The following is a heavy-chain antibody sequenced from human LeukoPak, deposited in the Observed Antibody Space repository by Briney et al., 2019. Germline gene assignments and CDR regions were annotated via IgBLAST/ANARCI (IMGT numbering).Heavy chain of an antibody. D-gene: IGHD3-10*01. V-gene: IGHV4-4*07. CDR2: IYTSGST. CDR1: GGSVSDYY. J-gene: IGHJ4*02. Sequence: SETLSLTCTISGGSVSDYYWSWIRQPAGKGLEWIGRIYTSGSTNYNPSLKSRVTMSVDTSKNQFSLKLSSVTAADTAVYYCARSIIYYYGSGSYYNRNSYYFDYWGQGTLVTVSS. CDR3: ARSIIYYYGSGSYYNRNSYYFDY.